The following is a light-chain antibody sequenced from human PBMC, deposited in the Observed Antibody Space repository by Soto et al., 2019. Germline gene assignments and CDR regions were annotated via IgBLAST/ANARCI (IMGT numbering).Light chain of an antibody. CDR3: QQANSFPLT. CDR2: DAS. CDR1: QGIRSR. Sequence: TQLTQSPSSVSASVGDRVTITCRASQGIRSRLAWYQQKLGKAPNLLIYDASTLQSGVPSRFRGSGSGTDFTLTINGLQPEDFATYYCQQANSFPLTFGGGTKVEIK. V-gene: IGKV1D-12*01. J-gene: IGKJ4*01.